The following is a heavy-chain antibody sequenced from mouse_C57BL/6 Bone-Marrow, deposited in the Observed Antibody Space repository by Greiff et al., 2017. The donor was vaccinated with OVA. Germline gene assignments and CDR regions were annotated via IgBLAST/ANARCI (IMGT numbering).Heavy chain of an antibody. V-gene: IGHV5-6*01. CDR1: GFTFSSYG. CDR2: LSSGGSYT. D-gene: IGHD4-1*01. Sequence: EVKLVESGGDLVKPGGSLKLSCAASGFTFSSYGMSWVRQTPDKRLEWVATLSSGGSYTYYPDSVKGRFTISRDNAKNTLYLQMSSLKSEDTAMYYCARHGKLYYFDYWGQGTTLTVSS. CDR3: ARHGKLYYFDY. J-gene: IGHJ2*01.